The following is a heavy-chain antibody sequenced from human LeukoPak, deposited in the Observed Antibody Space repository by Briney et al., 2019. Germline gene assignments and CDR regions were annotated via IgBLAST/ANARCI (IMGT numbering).Heavy chain of an antibody. V-gene: IGHV1-2*02. J-gene: IGHJ4*02. D-gene: IGHD1-26*01. CDR1: GYTFTDYY. CDR3: AREGPIVGATHLVDY. CDR2: INPNSGGT. Sequence: GASVKVSCKASGYTFTDYYMHWVRQAPGQGLGWMGWINPNSGGTNYAQKFQGRVTMTRDTSISTACMELSRLRSDDTAVYYCAREGPIVGATHLVDYWAQGTLVTVSS.